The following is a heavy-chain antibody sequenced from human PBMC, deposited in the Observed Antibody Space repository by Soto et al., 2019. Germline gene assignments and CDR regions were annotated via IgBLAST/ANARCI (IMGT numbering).Heavy chain of an antibody. V-gene: IGHV4-31*03. CDR3: ARDKMYSGYGGWFDP. D-gene: IGHD5-12*01. Sequence: SETLSLTCTVSGGSISSGGYYWSWIRQHPGKGLEWIGYIYYSGSTYYNPSLKSRVTISVDTSKNQFSLKLSSVTAADTAVYYCARDKMYSGYGGWFDPWGQGTLVTVSS. CDR2: IYYSGST. CDR1: GGSISSGGYY. J-gene: IGHJ5*02.